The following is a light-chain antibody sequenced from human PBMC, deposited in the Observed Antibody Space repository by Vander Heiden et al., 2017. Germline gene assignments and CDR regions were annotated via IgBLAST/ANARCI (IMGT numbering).Light chain of an antibody. CDR1: TGAVTSGHY. CDR3: SLFYSGAYLV. V-gene: IGLV7-46*01. CDR2: DIS. Sequence: QAVVTQEPSLTVSPGGTVTLTCGSNTGAVTSGHYPYWFQQKPGQAPRTLIYDISNKHAWTPARFSGSLLGGKAALTLSGAQSEDEAEYYCSLFYSGAYLVFGGGTKLTVL. J-gene: IGLJ2*01.